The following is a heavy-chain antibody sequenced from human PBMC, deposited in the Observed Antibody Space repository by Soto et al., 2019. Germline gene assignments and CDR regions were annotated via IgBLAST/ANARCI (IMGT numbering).Heavy chain of an antibody. CDR3: ARALGSSPLSC. CDR1: GDSISSDYY. V-gene: IGHV4-31*01. CDR2: ISHSGIT. J-gene: IGHJ4*02. D-gene: IGHD6-6*01. Sequence: QVHLQESGPGLVKPSQTLFLTCTVSGDSISSDYYWSWIREHPGKGLEWIGYISHSGITLYNPSLKSLVTTSVDTSKNQFTLKLSSVTAADTAVYYCARALGSSPLSCWGQGTLVTVSS.